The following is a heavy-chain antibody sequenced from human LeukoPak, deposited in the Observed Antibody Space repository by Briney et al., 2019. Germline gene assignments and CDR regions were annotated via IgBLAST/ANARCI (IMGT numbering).Heavy chain of an antibody. Sequence: SETLSLTCTVSGGSISGSDYYWGWIRQPPGKGLEWIGSIYYSGRTFYNPSLKSRVAISVDTSKNQFSLNLISVTAADTAVYYCARARGYFDYWGQGTLVTVSS. CDR3: ARARGYFDY. V-gene: IGHV4-39*07. CDR2: IYYSGRT. CDR1: GGSISGSDYY. J-gene: IGHJ4*02.